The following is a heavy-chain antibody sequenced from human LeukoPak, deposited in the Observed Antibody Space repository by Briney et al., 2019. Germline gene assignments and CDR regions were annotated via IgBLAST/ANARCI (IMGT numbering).Heavy chain of an antibody. V-gene: IGHV3-48*01. Sequence: GGSLRLSCAASGFTFSSYWMSWVRQAPGKGPEWLAYISGTVGFIEYAESVKGRFTISRDNANNSLSLQMNSLRAEDTAVYYCASGYDSSGYYYLFDYWGQGTLVTVSS. CDR1: GFTFSSYW. D-gene: IGHD3-22*01. CDR3: ASGYDSSGYYYLFDY. J-gene: IGHJ4*02. CDR2: ISGTVGFI.